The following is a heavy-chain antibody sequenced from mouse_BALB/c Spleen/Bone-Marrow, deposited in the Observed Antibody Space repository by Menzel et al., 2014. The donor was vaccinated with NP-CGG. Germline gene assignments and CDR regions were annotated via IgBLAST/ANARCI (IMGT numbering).Heavy chain of an antibody. V-gene: IGHV3-2*02. CDR2: ITSSGHT. D-gene: IGHD3-1*01. CDR1: GYSITSAYA. CDR3: ARSGNFFDY. Sequence: EVKLMESGPGLMKPSQSLSLTCTVTGYSITSAYAWNWIRQFPGDELEWMGYITSSGHTSYNPSLKSRIPIARDTSKNQFFLQLNSVTTEDTATYYCARSGNFFDYWGQGTTLTVSS. J-gene: IGHJ2*01.